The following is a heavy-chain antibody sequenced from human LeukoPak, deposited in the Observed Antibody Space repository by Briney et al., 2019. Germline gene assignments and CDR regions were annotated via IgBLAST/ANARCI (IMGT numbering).Heavy chain of an antibody. J-gene: IGHJ4*02. CDR3: ARDHSGSYFGFDY. Sequence: GGSLRLSCAASGFTFSSYSMNWVRQAPGKGLEWVSSISSSSSYIYYADSVKGRFTISRDNAKNSLYLQMNSLRAEDTAMYYCARDHSGSYFGFDYWGQGTLVTVSS. CDR2: ISSSSSYI. D-gene: IGHD1-26*01. V-gene: IGHV3-21*01. CDR1: GFTFSSYS.